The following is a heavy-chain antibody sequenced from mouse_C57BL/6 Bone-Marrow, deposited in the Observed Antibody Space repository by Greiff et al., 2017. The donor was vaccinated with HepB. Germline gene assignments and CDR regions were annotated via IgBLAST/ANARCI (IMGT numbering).Heavy chain of an antibody. V-gene: IGHV1-85*01. J-gene: IGHJ2*01. CDR3: ARPYYYGSLYYFDY. CDR2: IYPRDGST. D-gene: IGHD1-1*01. CDR1: GYTFTSYD. Sequence: QVQLKQSGPELVKPGASVKLSCKASGYTFTSYDINWVKQRPGQGLEWIGWIYPRDGSTKYNEKFKGKATLTVDTSSSTAYMELHSLTSEDSAVYFCARPYYYGSLYYFDYWGQGTTLTVSS.